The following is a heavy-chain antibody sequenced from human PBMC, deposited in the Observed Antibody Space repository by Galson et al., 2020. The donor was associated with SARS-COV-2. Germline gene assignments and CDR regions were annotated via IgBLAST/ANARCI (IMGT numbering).Heavy chain of an antibody. V-gene: IGHV3-30*03. CDR3: ARAREGYNHFDC. CDR1: GFIFNNNA. CDR2: ISYDGFNK. D-gene: IGHD1-1*01. J-gene: IGHJ4*02. Sequence: GESLKISCAASGFIFNNNAMHWVRQAPGKGLEWVAVISYDGFNKYYGDSVKGRFTISRDDSKSTLYLQMNSLRPEDTAVYYCARAREGYNHFDCWGQGTRVTVSS.